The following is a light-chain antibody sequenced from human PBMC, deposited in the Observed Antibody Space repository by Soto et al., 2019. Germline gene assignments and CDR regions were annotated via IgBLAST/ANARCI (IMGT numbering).Light chain of an antibody. J-gene: IGLJ1*01. V-gene: IGLV2-14*01. CDR2: EVS. Sequence: QSALTQPASVSGTPGQSITISCTGSNSDVGIYDFVSWYQHHPGRAPKLIVSEVSHRPSGVSNRFSGSKSGNTASLTISGLQADDEANYYCSSYTSSNTPYVFGTGTKVTVL. CDR1: NSDVGIYDF. CDR3: SSYTSSNTPYV.